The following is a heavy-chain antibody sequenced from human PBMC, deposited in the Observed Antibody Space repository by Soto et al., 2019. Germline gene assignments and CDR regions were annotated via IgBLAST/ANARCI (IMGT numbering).Heavy chain of an antibody. D-gene: IGHD1-1*01. J-gene: IGHJ4*02. Sequence: QVQLVQSGAEVKKPGSSVKVSCKASGGTFSSYAISWVRQAPGQGLEWMGGIIPIFGTADYAKKFKGRVTSTTKESTSTADRKLSSLRSENTAVYSCARDEGGYPRDRGQGTLVTV. V-gene: IGHV1-69*01. CDR3: ARDEGGYPRD. CDR1: GGTFSSYA. CDR2: IIPIFGTA.